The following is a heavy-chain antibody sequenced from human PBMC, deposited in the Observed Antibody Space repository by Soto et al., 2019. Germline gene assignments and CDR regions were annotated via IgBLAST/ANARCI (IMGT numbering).Heavy chain of an antibody. J-gene: IGHJ2*01. V-gene: IGHV4-4*02. Sequence: QVQLQESGPGVVKPSETLSLTCAVSGDSINAENWWTWLRQTPGKGLEWLAEIHHSGGTKYNPSLSGRVSISLDRPRNQFSLRLRSVTAADTAQYYCARDHCTGSNCYSNMGDWYFDLWGRGALVTVSS. CDR3: ARDHCTGSNCYSNMGDWYFDL. D-gene: IGHD2-15*01. CDR2: IHHSGGT. CDR1: GDSINAENW.